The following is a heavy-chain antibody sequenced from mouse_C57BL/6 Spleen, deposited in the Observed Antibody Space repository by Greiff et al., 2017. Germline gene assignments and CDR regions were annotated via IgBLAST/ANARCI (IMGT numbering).Heavy chain of an antibody. V-gene: IGHV1-59*01. CDR1: GYTFTSYW. J-gene: IGHJ4*01. D-gene: IGHD3-2*02. CDR2: IDPSDSYT. Sequence: QVQLQQPGAELVRPGTSVKLSCKASGYTFTSYWMHWVKQRPGQGLEWIGVIDPSDSYTNYNQKFKGKATLTVDTSSSAAYMQLSGLTSEDAAVDYCARWRTAQATGAMDDWGQGTSVTVSS. CDR3: ARWRTAQATGAMDD.